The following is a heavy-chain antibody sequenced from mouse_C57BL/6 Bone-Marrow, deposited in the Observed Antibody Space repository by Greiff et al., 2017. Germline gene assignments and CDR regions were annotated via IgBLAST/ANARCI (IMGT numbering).Heavy chain of an antibody. V-gene: IGHV1-4*01. CDR1: GYTFTSYT. CDR3: ARSHYYGSSYWFAY. Sequence: QVQLQQSGAELARPGASVKMSCKASGYTFTSYTMHWVKQRPGQGLEWIGYINPSSGYTKYNQKFKDKATLTADKSSSTAYMQLSSLTSEDSAVYYGARSHYYGSSYWFAYWGQGTLVTVSA. J-gene: IGHJ3*01. CDR2: INPSSGYT. D-gene: IGHD1-1*01.